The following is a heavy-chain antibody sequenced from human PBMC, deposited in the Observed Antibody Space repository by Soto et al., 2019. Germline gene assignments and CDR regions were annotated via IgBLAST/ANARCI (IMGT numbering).Heavy chain of an antibody. V-gene: IGHV1-8*01. CDR3: ARGWPTVTYIPPVY. Sequence: APVKVSCKASGYTFTSYDISWVRQATGQGLEWMGWLGPNRGNTGYAQKSQCRVTMTRNCYISTAYMELSSLRSEDTAVYYCARGWPTVTYIPPVYWGQGTLVPVSS. J-gene: IGHJ4*02. CDR2: LGPNRGNT. D-gene: IGHD4-17*01. CDR1: GYTFTSYD.